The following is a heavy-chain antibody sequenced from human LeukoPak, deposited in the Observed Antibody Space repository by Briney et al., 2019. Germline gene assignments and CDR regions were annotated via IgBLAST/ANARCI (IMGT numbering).Heavy chain of an antibody. CDR3: ARAPLGRDYDILTGDQTYYYYYMDV. Sequence: SVKVSCKASGGTFSSYAISWVRQAPGQGLEWMGGIIPIFGTANYAQKFQGRVTITTDESTSTAYMELSSLRSEDTAVYYCARAPLGRDYDILTGDQTYYYYYMDVWGRGTTVTVSS. J-gene: IGHJ6*03. CDR2: IIPIFGTA. D-gene: IGHD3-9*01. CDR1: GGTFSSYA. V-gene: IGHV1-69*05.